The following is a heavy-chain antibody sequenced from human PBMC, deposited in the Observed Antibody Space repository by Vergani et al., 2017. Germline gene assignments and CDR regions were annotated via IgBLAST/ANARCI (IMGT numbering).Heavy chain of an antibody. CDR3: AKSSSSLYYYYYMDV. CDR1: GFTFSSYS. V-gene: IGHV3-21*04. J-gene: IGHJ6*03. CDR2: ISSSSSYI. D-gene: IGHD6-6*01. Sequence: EVQLVESGGGLVKPGGSLRLSCAASGFTFSSYSMNWVRQAPGKGLEWVSSISSSSSYIYYADSVKGRFTISRDNSKNTLYLQMNSLRAEDTALYYCAKSSSSLYYYYYMDVWGKGTTVTVSS.